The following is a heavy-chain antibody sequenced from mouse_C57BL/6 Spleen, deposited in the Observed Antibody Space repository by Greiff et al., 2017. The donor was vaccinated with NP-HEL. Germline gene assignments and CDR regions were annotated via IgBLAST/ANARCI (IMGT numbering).Heavy chain of an antibody. D-gene: IGHD2-4*01. CDR2: IHPNSGST. V-gene: IGHV1-64*01. CDR1: GYTFTSYW. Sequence: QVQLQQPGAELVKPGASVKLSCKASGYTFTSYWMHWVKQRPGQGLEWIGMIHPNSGSTNYNEKFKSKATLTVDKSSSTAYMQLSSLTSEDSAVYYCARLDYDGGYAMDYWGQGTSVTVSS. J-gene: IGHJ4*01. CDR3: ARLDYDGGYAMDY.